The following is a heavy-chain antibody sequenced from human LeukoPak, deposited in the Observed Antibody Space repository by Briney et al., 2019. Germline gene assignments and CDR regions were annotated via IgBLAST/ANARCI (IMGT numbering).Heavy chain of an antibody. CDR2: IYSGGST. Sequence: VGSLRLSCAASGFTVSSNYMSWFRQAPGKGLQGGSVIYSGGSTYYAASVKRGFTISSDNSKNTLYLQMNSLRAEDTAVYYCARDHTKAVAGRGYYFDYWGQGTLVTVSS. CDR1: GFTVSSNY. J-gene: IGHJ4*02. CDR3: ARDHTKAVAGRGYYFDY. V-gene: IGHV3-53*01. D-gene: IGHD6-19*01.